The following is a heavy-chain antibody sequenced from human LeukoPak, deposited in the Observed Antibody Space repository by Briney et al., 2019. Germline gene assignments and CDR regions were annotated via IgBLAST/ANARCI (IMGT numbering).Heavy chain of an antibody. D-gene: IGHD6-13*01. CDR3: AKDYLGSSKSLDT. Sequence: PGGSLRLSCAASGFTCNYGMHWVRQAPGKGLEWVTFISHDGSEKYYRDSVKGRFTISRDNSRNTLFLQMNRLRPEDTAVYYCAKDYLGSSKSLDTWGRGTLVTVSS. J-gene: IGHJ5*02. CDR1: GFTCNYG. V-gene: IGHV3-30*18. CDR2: ISHDGSEK.